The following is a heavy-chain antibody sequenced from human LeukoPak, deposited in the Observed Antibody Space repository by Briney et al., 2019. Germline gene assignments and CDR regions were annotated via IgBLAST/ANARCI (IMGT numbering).Heavy chain of an antibody. D-gene: IGHD3-3*01. Sequence: PSETLSLTCTVSGGSISSYYWSWIRQPAGKGLEWIGRIYTSGSTNYNPSLKSRVTMSVDTSKNQFSLKLSSVTAADTAVYYCARDTSGYGGYYYYYMDVWGKGTTVTVSS. CDR3: ARDTSGYGGYYYYYMDV. CDR1: GGSISSYY. J-gene: IGHJ6*03. V-gene: IGHV4-4*07. CDR2: IYTSGST.